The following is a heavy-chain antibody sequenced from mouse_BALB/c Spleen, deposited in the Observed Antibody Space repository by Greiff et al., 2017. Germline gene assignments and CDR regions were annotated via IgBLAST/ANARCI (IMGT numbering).Heavy chain of an antibody. CDR2: ISSGSSTI. J-gene: IGHJ3*01. Sequence: EVKLVESGGGLVKPGGSLKLSCAASGFTFSSFGMHWVRQAPEKGLEWVAYISSGSSTIYYADTVKGRFTISRDNPKNTLFLQMTSLRSEDTAMYYCARPSSTMITTVAYWGQGTLVTVSA. CDR1: GFTFSSFG. CDR3: ARPSSTMITTVAY. V-gene: IGHV5-17*02. D-gene: IGHD2-4*01.